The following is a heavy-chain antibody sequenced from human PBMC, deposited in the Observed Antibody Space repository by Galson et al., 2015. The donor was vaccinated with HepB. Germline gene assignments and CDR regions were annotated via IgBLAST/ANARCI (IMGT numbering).Heavy chain of an antibody. D-gene: IGHD3-22*01. CDR3: ARVYYDSSGYCCGYFDY. CDR1: GFMFSNYE. J-gene: IGHJ4*02. CDR2: ISRSSSYI. Sequence: SLRLSCAASGFMFSNYEMTWVRQAPGKGLEWVSSISRSSSYIFYADSVKGRFTISRDNSKNTLYLQMNSLRPEDTAEYYCARVYYDSSGYCCGYFDYWGQGTQVTVSS. V-gene: IGHV3-21*01.